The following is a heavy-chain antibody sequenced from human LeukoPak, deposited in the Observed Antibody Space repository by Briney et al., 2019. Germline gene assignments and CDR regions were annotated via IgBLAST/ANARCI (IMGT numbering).Heavy chain of an antibody. J-gene: IGHJ4*02. CDR3: ARSEAAAGGYYFDY. D-gene: IGHD6-13*01. Sequence: GGSLRLSCAASGFTVSSNYMSWVRQAPGKGLEWVSVIYSGGSTYYADSVKGRFTISRDNSKNTLYLQMNSLRAEDTAVYYCARSEAAAGGYYFDYWGQGTLVTVSS. CDR2: IYSGGST. V-gene: IGHV3-66*01. CDR1: GFTVSSNY.